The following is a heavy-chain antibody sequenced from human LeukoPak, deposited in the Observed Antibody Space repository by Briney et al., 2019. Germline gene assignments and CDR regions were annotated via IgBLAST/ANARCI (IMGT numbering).Heavy chain of an antibody. D-gene: IGHD3-22*01. Sequence: GESLRLSCAASGFTFSSYVMHWVRQAPGKGLVWVARLSSDESFTSYADSVKGRFTISRDNAKNTLYLQMNSLRAEDTAVYYCARDRDYYDTSGYHTYYFDYWGQGTLVTVSS. CDR1: GFTFSSYV. J-gene: IGHJ4*02. V-gene: IGHV3-74*01. CDR2: LSSDESFT. CDR3: ARDRDYYDTSGYHTYYFDY.